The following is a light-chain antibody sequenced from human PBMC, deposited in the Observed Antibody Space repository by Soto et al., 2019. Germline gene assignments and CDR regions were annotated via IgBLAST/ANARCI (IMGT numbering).Light chain of an antibody. V-gene: IGKV3-15*01. J-gene: IGKJ4*01. Sequence: EIVMTQSPATLSVSRGERATLSCRASQSVSSNLAWYQQKPGQAPRLLIYGASTRATGIPARFSGSGSGTDFTLTISRMEPEDFAVYYCQQYGSLSFGGGTKVDIK. CDR1: QSVSSN. CDR2: GAS. CDR3: QQYGSLS.